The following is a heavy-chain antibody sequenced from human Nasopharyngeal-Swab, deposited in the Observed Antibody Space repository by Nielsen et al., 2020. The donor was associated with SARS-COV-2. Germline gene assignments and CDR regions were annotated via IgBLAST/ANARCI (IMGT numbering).Heavy chain of an antibody. D-gene: IGHD6-19*01. CDR3: ASSEGSGPLWYFDL. Sequence: GESLKISCAASGFTFSSYWMSWVRQAPGKGLEWVANIKQDGSEKYYVDSVKGRFTISRDNAKNSLYLQMNSLRAEDTAVYYCASSEGSGPLWYFDLWGRGTLVTVSS. CDR2: IKQDGSEK. J-gene: IGHJ2*01. V-gene: IGHV3-7*01. CDR1: GFTFSSYW.